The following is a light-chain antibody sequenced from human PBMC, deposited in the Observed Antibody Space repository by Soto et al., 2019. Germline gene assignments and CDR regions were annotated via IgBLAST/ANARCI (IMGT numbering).Light chain of an antibody. J-gene: IGLJ3*02. CDR3: AAWDDRLNGPV. CDR1: SSNIGSNT. CDR2: GNN. Sequence: QSVLTQPPSASGSPGQRVTISCSGSSSNIGSNTVNWYQHLPGTAPKLLISGNNQRPSGVPDRFSGSRSDTSGSLAISGLQSEDEADYYCAAWDDRLNGPVFGGGTKLTVL. V-gene: IGLV1-44*01.